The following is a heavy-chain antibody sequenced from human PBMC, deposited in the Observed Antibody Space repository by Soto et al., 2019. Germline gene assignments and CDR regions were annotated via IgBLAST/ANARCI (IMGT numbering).Heavy chain of an antibody. CDR1: GCSSTNYY. CDR3: ARHISGSFSSGYFDY. V-gene: IGHV4-59*08. Sequence: SETLSLTCTFSGCSSTNYYWSWIRQPPGKGLEWIGYIYDDGSTTYNPSLSSRVTISVDTSKHQFSLKVSSVTAADTAVYYCARHISGSFSSGYFDYWGQGTLVTVSS. D-gene: IGHD6-6*01. CDR2: IYDDGST. J-gene: IGHJ4*02.